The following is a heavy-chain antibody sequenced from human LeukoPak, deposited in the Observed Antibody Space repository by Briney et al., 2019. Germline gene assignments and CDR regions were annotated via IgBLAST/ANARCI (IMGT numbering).Heavy chain of an antibody. V-gene: IGHV3-7*03. CDR3: AKDQILDY. J-gene: IGHJ4*02. Sequence: PGGSLRLSCAASGFTFSSYWTSWVRQAPGKGLEWVANIKQDGSEKYYVDSVKGRFTISRDNAKNSLYLQMNSLRAEDMAVYYCAKDQILDYWGQGTLVTVSS. CDR2: IKQDGSEK. CDR1: GFTFSSYW.